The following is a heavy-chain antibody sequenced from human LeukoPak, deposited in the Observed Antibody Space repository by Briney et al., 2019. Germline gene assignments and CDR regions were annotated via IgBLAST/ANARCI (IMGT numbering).Heavy chain of an antibody. CDR3: ARFLGGAYDY. J-gene: IGHJ4*02. Sequence: PGGPLRLSCAASGFPFCSYWMHWVRQAPGKGLVWVSRINIDGSNTNYADSVKGRFTISRDNAKNTLYLQMDSLRAEDTAVYYCARFLGGAYDYWGQGTLVTVSS. CDR1: GFPFCSYW. CDR2: INIDGSNT. D-gene: IGHD1-26*01. V-gene: IGHV3-74*01.